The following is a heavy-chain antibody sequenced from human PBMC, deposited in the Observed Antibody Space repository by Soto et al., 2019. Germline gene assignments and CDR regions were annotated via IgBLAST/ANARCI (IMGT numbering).Heavy chain of an antibody. Sequence: QVQLVQSGTEVKEPGASVKVSCRASGYTFTDYFMHWVRQAPGQGLESMGWINPSSGATTYAQTLQGRVTMTRDTSISTAYMELSGLKTDDTAVYYCARGSSTNNNWFDPWGQGTLVTVSS. CDR3: ARGSSTNNNWFDP. J-gene: IGHJ5*02. V-gene: IGHV1-2*02. CDR2: INPSSGAT. CDR1: GYTFTDYF. D-gene: IGHD2-2*01.